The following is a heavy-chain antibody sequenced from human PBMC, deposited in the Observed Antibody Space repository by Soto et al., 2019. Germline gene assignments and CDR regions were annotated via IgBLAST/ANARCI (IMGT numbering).Heavy chain of an antibody. CDR1: RFTCSRSS. D-gene: IGHD3-3*01. CDR2: ISSSSSYI. Sequence: NPGGSLGLSCAASRFTCSRSSMTWARQAPGKGLEGVSSISSSSSYIYYADSVKGRFTISRDNAKNSLYLQMNSPRAEDTAVYYCARVVTIFRVATYYYNYGMALCGQRTTVT. J-gene: IGHJ6*02. V-gene: IGHV3-21*01. CDR3: ARVVTIFRVATYYYNYGMAL.